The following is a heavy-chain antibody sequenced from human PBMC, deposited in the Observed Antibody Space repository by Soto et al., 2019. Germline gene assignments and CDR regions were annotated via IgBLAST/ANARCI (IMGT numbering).Heavy chain of an antibody. V-gene: IGHV1-46*01. Sequence: AASVKVSCKASGYTFTSYYIHWVRQAPGQGLDWMGMINPSGGSTSYTQNFQGRVTMTRDTSTRTVYMELSSLRSEDTAVYYCARSMIVVPNDAFDIWGQGTMVTVSS. CDR2: INPSGGST. D-gene: IGHD3-22*01. J-gene: IGHJ3*02. CDR3: ARSMIVVPNDAFDI. CDR1: GYTFTSYY.